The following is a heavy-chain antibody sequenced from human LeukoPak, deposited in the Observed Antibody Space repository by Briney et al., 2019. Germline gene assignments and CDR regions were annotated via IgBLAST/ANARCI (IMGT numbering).Heavy chain of an antibody. V-gene: IGHV3-23*01. CDR2: ISGSGGST. Sequence: SGGSLRLSCAASGFTFSSYAMSWVRQAPGKGLEWVSAISGSGGSTYYADSVKGRFTISRDNSKNTLYLQMNSLRAEDTAVYYCAKERVTVCRANPYYFDYWGQGTLVTVSS. CDR3: AKERVTVCRANPYYFDY. CDR1: GFTFSSYA. J-gene: IGHJ4*02. D-gene: IGHD5-18*01.